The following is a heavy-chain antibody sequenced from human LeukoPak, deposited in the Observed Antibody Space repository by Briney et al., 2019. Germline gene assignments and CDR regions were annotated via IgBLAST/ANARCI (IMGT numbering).Heavy chain of an antibody. D-gene: IGHD3-3*01. CDR3: ARHYYAVNY. V-gene: IGHV4-30-4*01. J-gene: IGHJ4*02. CDR2: VYYSGST. Sequence: SETLSLTCTVSGDSISSGDFYWSWIRQPPGKGLEWIGYVYYSGSTSYNPSLKSRVAISVDTSKNQFSLKLSSVTAADTAVYYCARHYYAVNYWGQGTLATVSS. CDR1: GDSISSGDFY.